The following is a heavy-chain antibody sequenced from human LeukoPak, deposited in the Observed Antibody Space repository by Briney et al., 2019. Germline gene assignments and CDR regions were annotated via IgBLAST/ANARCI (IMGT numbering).Heavy chain of an antibody. CDR2: IYYSGST. Sequence: SGTLSLTCTVSGGSISSYYWSWIRQPPGKGLEWVGYIYYSGSTNYNPSLKSRVTISVDTSKNQFSLKLSSVTAADTAVYYCARRVVLWFGDSPAWFDPWGQGTLVTVSS. CDR3: ARRVVLWFGDSPAWFDP. CDR1: GGSISSYY. D-gene: IGHD3-10*01. V-gene: IGHV4-59*08. J-gene: IGHJ5*02.